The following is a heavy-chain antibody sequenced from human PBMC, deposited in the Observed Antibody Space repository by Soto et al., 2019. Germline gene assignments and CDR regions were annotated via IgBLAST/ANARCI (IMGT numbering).Heavy chain of an antibody. D-gene: IGHD6-13*01. CDR1: GGSISSYY. CDR2: IYYSGST. V-gene: IGHV4-59*08. Sequence: SETLSLTCTVSGGSISSYYWSWIRQPPGKGLEWIGYIYYSGSTNYNPSLKSRVTISVDTSKNQFSLKLSSVTAADTAVYYCARHGLGSSWDYYYYYMDVWGKGTTVTVS. J-gene: IGHJ6*03. CDR3: ARHGLGSSWDYYYYYMDV.